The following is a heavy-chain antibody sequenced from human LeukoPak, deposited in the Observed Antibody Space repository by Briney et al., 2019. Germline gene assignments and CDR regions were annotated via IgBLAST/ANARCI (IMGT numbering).Heavy chain of an antibody. J-gene: IGHJ4*02. V-gene: IGHV3-23*01. CDR1: GFTFSTYA. CDR3: AKLLGSVTPDY. D-gene: IGHD3-10*01. Sequence: PGGSLRLSCAASGFTFSTYAMSWVRQAPGKGLEWVSTISESGGSTYYADSVKGRFTISRDNSKDTLYLQMNSLRAEDTAVYYCAKLLGSVTPDYWGQGNLVTVSS. CDR2: ISESGGST.